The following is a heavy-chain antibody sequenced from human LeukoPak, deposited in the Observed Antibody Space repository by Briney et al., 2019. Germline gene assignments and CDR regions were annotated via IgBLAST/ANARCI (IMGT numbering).Heavy chain of an antibody. V-gene: IGHV4-39*07. CDR2: IYYSGST. J-gene: IGHJ3*02. CDR1: GGSISSSSYY. CDR3: AKDIGWFGEKNAFDI. Sequence: SETLSLTCTVSGGSISSSSYYWGWIRQPPGKGLEWIGSIYYSGSTYYNPSLKSRVTISVDTSKNQFSLKLSSVTAADTALYYCAKDIGWFGEKNAFDIWGQGTMVTVSS. D-gene: IGHD3-10*01.